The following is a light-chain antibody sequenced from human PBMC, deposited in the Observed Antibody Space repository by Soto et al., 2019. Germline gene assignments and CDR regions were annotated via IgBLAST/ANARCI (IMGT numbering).Light chain of an antibody. CDR3: QQYNYWPPWT. V-gene: IGKV3-15*01. CDR1: QSASNN. CDR2: DAS. Sequence: ILMTQSPATLSVSPGERATLSCRASQSASNNLAWYQQKPGQAPRLLIYDASTRATRIPARFSGSESGTEFTLTSSGLQAEDFAVYYCQQYNYWPPWTFGQGTKVEIK. J-gene: IGKJ1*01.